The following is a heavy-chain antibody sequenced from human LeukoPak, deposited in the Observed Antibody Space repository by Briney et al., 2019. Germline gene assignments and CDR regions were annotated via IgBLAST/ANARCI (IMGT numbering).Heavy chain of an antibody. CDR1: GFTFDDYG. J-gene: IGHJ4*02. D-gene: IGHD3-22*01. Sequence: GGSLRLPCAASGFTFDDYGMRWVRQAPGRGLEWVSGINWNGGSTGYADSVKGRFTISRDNAKNSLYLQMNSLRAEDTALYHGARAVNVMYYYDSSGPYYFDYWGQGTLVTVSS. CDR2: INWNGGST. V-gene: IGHV3-20*01. CDR3: ARAVNVMYYYDSSGPYYFDY.